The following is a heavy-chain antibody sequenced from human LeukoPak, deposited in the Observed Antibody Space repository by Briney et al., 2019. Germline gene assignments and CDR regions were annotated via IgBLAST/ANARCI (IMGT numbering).Heavy chain of an antibody. CDR1: GVSISSSNSY. V-gene: IGHV4-39*07. Sequence: PSETLSLTCTVSGVSISSSNSYWGWIRQPPGKGLEWIGSIYYSGNTYYNASLKSQVSISIDTSKNQFSLRLTSVTAADTAVYYCARSGYSYALKNYFDYWGQGTLVTVSS. CDR3: ARSGYSYALKNYFDY. D-gene: IGHD5-18*01. J-gene: IGHJ4*02. CDR2: IYYSGNT.